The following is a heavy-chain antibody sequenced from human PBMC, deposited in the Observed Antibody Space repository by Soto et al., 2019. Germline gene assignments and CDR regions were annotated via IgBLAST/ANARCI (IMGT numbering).Heavy chain of an antibody. J-gene: IGHJ4*02. Sequence: PGGSLRVSCAASGFTFRNYAMHWVRQVRQAPGQGLEWVAVISYDGSNQFYADSVKGRFTISRDDSKNTLYLQMNSLRADDTAVYYCARDDYASTGRNSGFDYWGQGTLVTVSS. CDR2: ISYDGSNQ. V-gene: IGHV3-30-3*01. CDR1: GFTFRNYA. CDR3: ARDDYASTGRNSGFDY. D-gene: IGHD3-22*01.